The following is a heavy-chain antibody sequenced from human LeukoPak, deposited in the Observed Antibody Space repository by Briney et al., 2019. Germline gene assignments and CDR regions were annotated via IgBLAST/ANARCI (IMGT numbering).Heavy chain of an antibody. CDR2: ISSSSYI. CDR3: ARDTTRITMIVVAHDAFDI. Sequence: GGSLRLSCAASGFTFSSYSMNWVRQAPGKGLEWVSSISSSSYIYYADSVKGRFTISRDNAKNSLYLQMNSLRAEDTAVYYCARDTTRITMIVVAHDAFDIWGQGTMVTVSS. J-gene: IGHJ3*02. D-gene: IGHD3-22*01. V-gene: IGHV3-21*01. CDR1: GFTFSSYS.